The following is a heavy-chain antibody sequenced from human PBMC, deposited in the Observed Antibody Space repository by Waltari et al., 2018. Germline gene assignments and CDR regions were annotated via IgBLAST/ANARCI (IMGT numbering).Heavy chain of an antibody. V-gene: IGHV4-39*01. Sequence: QLQLQESGPGLVKPSETLSLTCTVSGGSISSSSYYWGWIRQPPGKGLEWIGSIYYSGSTYDNPSLKSRVTISVDTSKNQVSLKLSSVTAADTAVYYCARSRITIFGVVINFDYWGQGTLVTVSS. CDR2: IYYSGST. J-gene: IGHJ4*02. D-gene: IGHD3-3*01. CDR1: GGSISSSSYY. CDR3: ARSRITIFGVVINFDY.